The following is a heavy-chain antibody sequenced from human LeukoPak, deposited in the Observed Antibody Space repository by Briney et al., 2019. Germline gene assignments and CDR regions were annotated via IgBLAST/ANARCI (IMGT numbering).Heavy chain of an antibody. CDR2: IYYSGST. CDR1: GGSISSGDYY. Sequence: PSETLSLTCTVSGGSISSGDYYWSWIRQPPGKGLEWIGYIYYSGSTNYNPSLKSRVTISVDTSKNQFSLKLGSVTAADTAVYYCARDAPIRGYSYGGFYYMDVWGKGTTVTVSS. V-gene: IGHV4-61*08. D-gene: IGHD5-18*01. CDR3: ARDAPIRGYSYGGFYYMDV. J-gene: IGHJ6*03.